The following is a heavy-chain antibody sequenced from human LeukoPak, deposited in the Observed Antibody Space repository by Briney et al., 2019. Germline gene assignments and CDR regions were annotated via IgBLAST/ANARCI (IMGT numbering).Heavy chain of an antibody. D-gene: IGHD6-6*01. V-gene: IGHV1-69*05. J-gene: IGHJ4*02. CDR3: ARDAGYSSSSPFDY. Sequence: SVKVSCKASGGTFSSYAIGWVRQAPGQGLEWMGRIIPIFGTANYAQKFQGRVTITTDESTSTAYMELSSLRSEDTAVYYCARDAGYSSSSPFDYWGQGTLVTVSS. CDR2: IIPIFGTA. CDR1: GGTFSSYA.